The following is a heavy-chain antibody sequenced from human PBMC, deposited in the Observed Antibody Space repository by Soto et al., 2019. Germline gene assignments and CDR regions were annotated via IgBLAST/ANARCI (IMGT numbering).Heavy chain of an antibody. CDR2: ISGSGANT. V-gene: IGHV3-23*04. D-gene: IGHD4-17*01. J-gene: IGHJ4*02. Sequence: EVQLVESGGGLVQPGGSLRLSCAASKFTFSRYAMSWVRQAPGKGLEWVCAISGSGANTDYADSVKGRFTISRDNSKNTLYLHMNSLRAGDTAVYYCASPRSGDRGAVDYWGQGTLVTVSS. CDR1: KFTFSRYA. CDR3: ASPRSGDRGAVDY.